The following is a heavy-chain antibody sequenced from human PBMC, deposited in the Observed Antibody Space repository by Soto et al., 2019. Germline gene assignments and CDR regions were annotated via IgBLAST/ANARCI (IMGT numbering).Heavy chain of an antibody. Sequence: GGSLRLSCTASGFTFGDYAMSWFRQAPGKGLEWVGFIRSKAYGGTTEYAASVKGRFTISRDDSKSIAYLQMNSLKTEDTAVYYCTKSYYDFWSGYQTGGAFDIWGQGTMVTVSS. V-gene: IGHV3-49*03. CDR2: IRSKAYGGTT. CDR3: TKSYYDFWSGYQTGGAFDI. D-gene: IGHD3-3*01. J-gene: IGHJ3*02. CDR1: GFTFGDYA.